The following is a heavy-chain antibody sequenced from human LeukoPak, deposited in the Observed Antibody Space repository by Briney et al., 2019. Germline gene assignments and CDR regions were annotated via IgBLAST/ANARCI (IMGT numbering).Heavy chain of an antibody. CDR3: ARAPSELDRTSDY. V-gene: IGHV4-30-2*01. Sequence: PSQTLSLTCAVSGGSISSGGYSWSWIRQPPGKGLEWIGYIYHSGSTYYNPSLKSRVTISVDRSKNQFSLKLSSVTAADTAVYYCARAPSELDRTSDYWGQGTLVTVSS. CDR1: GGSISSGGYS. J-gene: IGHJ4*02. D-gene: IGHD1-14*01. CDR2: IYHSGST.